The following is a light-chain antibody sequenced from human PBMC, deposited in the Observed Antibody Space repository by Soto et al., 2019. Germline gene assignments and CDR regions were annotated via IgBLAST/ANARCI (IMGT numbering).Light chain of an antibody. J-gene: IGKJ1*01. CDR3: QHYNSYPEA. CDR2: KAS. V-gene: IGKV1-5*03. Sequence: DIQMTRSPSTLSGSLGDRVTITCRASRTISSWLAWYQQKPGKAPKLLIYKASTLKSGVPSRFSGSGSGTEFTLTISSLKTDDFATYDGQHYNSYPEAFGQGTKVDIK. CDR1: RTISSW.